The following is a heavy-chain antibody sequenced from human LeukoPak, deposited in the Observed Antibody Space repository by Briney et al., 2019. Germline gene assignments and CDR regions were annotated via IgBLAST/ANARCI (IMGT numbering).Heavy chain of an antibody. V-gene: IGHV1-2*02. J-gene: IGHJ6*03. CDR1: GYTFTGYY. D-gene: IGHD1-26*01. CDR3: ARVAPDYNGSYYYYMDV. CDR2: INPNSGGT. Sequence: ASVKVSCKASGYTFTGYYMHWVRQAPGQGLEWMGWINPNSGGTNYAQKFQGRVTMTRDTSISTAYMELSRLRSDDTAVYYCARVAPDYNGSYYYYMDVSGKGTTVTVYS.